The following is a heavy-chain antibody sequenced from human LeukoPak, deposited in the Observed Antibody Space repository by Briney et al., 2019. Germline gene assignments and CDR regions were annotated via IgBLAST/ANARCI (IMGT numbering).Heavy chain of an antibody. D-gene: IGHD6-19*01. V-gene: IGHV3-73*01. CDR2: IRSKANSYAT. CDR1: GLTFSGSA. Sequence: PGGSLTLSCAAAGLTFSGSAMHWVRQASGKGLEWVGRIRSKANSYATAYATSVKGRFTTSRDDSQNTAYLQMSSLETEDTAVYYCTRGGSTYSSDWYIDYWGQGTLVTVSS. CDR3: TRGGSTYSSDWYIDY. J-gene: IGHJ4*02.